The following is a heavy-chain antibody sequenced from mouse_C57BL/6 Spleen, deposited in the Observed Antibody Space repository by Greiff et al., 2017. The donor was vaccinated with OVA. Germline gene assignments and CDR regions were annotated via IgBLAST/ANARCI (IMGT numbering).Heavy chain of an antibody. V-gene: IGHV1-80*01. CDR3: ARSGTGNYFDY. CDR2: IYPGDGDT. CDR1: GYAFSSYW. D-gene: IGHD4-1*01. Sequence: VQLQQSGAELVKPGASVNISCKASGYAFSSYWMNWVKQRPGKGLEWIGQIYPGDGDTNYNGKFKGKATLTADKSSSTAYMQLSSLTSEDSAVYFCARSGTGNYFDYWGQGTTLTVSS. J-gene: IGHJ2*01.